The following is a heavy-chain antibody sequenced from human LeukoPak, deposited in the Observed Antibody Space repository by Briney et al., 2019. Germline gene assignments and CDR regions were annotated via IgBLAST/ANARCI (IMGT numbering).Heavy chain of an antibody. V-gene: IGHV4-38-2*01. CDR2: IYHSGST. D-gene: IGHD2-2*01. Sequence: SETLSLTCAVSGYSISSGYYWGWIRQPPGKGLEWIGSIYHSGSTYYNPSLKSRVTISVDTSKNQFSLKLSSVPAADTAVYYCARHDGYCSSTSCSLDAFDIWGQGTMVTVSS. J-gene: IGHJ3*02. CDR1: GYSISSGYY. CDR3: ARHDGYCSSTSCSLDAFDI.